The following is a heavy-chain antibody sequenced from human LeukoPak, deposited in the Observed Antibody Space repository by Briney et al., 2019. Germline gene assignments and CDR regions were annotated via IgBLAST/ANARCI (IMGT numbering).Heavy chain of an antibody. D-gene: IGHD3-10*01. J-gene: IGHJ5*02. CDR3: ARVPGALRGVIFRGSRFDP. V-gene: IGHV4-31*03. CDR1: GGSISSGGYY. Sequence: TSQTLSLTCTVSGGSISSGGYYWSWIRQHPGKGLEWIGYIYYSGSTYYNPSLKSRVTISVDTSKNQFSLKLSSVTAADTAVYYCARVPGALRGVIFRGSRFDPWGQGTLVTVSS. CDR2: IYYSGST.